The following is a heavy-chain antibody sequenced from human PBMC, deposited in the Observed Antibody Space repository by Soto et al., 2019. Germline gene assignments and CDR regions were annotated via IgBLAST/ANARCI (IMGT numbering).Heavy chain of an antibody. V-gene: IGHV1-69*01. Sequence: QVQLVQSGAEVKKPGSSVKVSCKASGGTFSSYAISWVRQAPGQGLEWMGGIIPIFGTANYAQKFQGRVRITADESTSTAYMELSSLRSEDTAVYYCEKVGTGTKDYYHYGMDVWGQGTTVTVSS. J-gene: IGHJ6*02. CDR2: IIPIFGTA. D-gene: IGHD1-7*01. CDR3: EKVGTGTKDYYHYGMDV. CDR1: GGTFSSYA.